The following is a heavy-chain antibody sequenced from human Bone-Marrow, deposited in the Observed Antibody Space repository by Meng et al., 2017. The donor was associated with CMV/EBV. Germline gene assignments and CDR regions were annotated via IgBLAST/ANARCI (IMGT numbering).Heavy chain of an antibody. CDR3: ARDGDTAMVHYYYYGMDV. CDR2: INHSGST. Sequence: SETLSLTCAVYGGSFSGYYWSWIRQPPGKGLEWIGEINHSGSTNYNPSLKSRVTISVDTSKNQFSLKLSSVTAADTAVYYCARDGDTAMVHYYYYGMDVWGQGTTVTVSS. D-gene: IGHD5-18*01. J-gene: IGHJ6*01. V-gene: IGHV4-34*01. CDR1: GGSFSGYY.